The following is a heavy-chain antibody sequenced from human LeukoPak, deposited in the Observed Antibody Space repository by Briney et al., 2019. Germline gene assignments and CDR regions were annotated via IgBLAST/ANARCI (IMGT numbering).Heavy chain of an antibody. CDR1: GFTVHNNY. CDR3: AREENGDYVLSFYYYYYMDV. V-gene: IGHV3-21*01. Sequence: GGSLRLSCAVSGFTVHNNYMNWVRQAPGKGLEWVSSISSSSSYIYYADSVKGRFTISRDNAKNSLYLQMNSLRAEDTAVYYCAREENGDYVLSFYYYYYMDVWGKGTTVTVSS. D-gene: IGHD4-17*01. CDR2: ISSSSSYI. J-gene: IGHJ6*03.